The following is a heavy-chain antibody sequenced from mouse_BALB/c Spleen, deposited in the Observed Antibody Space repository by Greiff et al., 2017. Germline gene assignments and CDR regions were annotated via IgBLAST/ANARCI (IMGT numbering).Heavy chain of an antibody. V-gene: IGHV5-17*02. J-gene: IGHJ4*01. CDR1: GFTFSSFG. Sequence: DVKLVESGGGLVQPGGSRKLSCAASGFTFSSFGMHWVRQAPEKGLEWVAYISSGSSTIYYADTVKGRFTISRDNPKNTLFLQMTSLRSEDTAMYYCARRYDYLDYWGQGTSVTVSS. CDR2: ISSGSSTI. D-gene: IGHD2-4*01. CDR3: ARRYDYLDY.